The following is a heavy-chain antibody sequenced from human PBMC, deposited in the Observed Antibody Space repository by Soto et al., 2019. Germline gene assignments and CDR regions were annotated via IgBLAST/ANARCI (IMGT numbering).Heavy chain of an antibody. J-gene: IGHJ3*02. CDR1: GFTFSSYV. Sequence: QPGGSLRLSCAASGFTFSSYVVHWVRQAPGKGLEWVAVTTPDENTKYYTDSVKGRFTVSRDNSKNIQYLQMNSLRAEDTAVYYCAKDESPTRQADPLDIWGQGTMVTVSS. CDR2: TTPDENTK. V-gene: IGHV3-30*18. CDR3: AKDESPTRQADPLDI.